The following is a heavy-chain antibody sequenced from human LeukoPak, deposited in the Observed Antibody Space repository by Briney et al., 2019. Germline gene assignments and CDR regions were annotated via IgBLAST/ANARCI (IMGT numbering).Heavy chain of an antibody. CDR2: ISGSGDIT. Sequence: PGVSLRLSCAASGFTFSSYAMSWVRQAPGKGLEWVSTISGSGDITYYADSVKGRFTISRDSSKNTLYLQMNSLRAEDTALYYCAKDLGYSDYWGQGTLLTVSS. J-gene: IGHJ4*02. CDR1: GFTFSSYA. CDR3: AKDLGYSDY. V-gene: IGHV3-23*01.